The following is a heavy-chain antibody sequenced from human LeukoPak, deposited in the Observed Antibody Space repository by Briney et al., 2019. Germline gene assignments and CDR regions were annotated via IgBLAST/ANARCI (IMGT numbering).Heavy chain of an antibody. CDR1: GFTFSDYY. CDR3: VATLLDY. D-gene: IGHD5-12*01. V-gene: IGHV3-11*04. Sequence: KPGGSLRLSCAASGFTFSDYYMSWIRQAPGKGLEWVSYISSSGSIIYADSVKGRFTISRDNAKNSLYLQMNSLRAEDTAVYYCVATLLDYWGQGTLVTVSS. J-gene: IGHJ4*02. CDR2: ISSSGSII.